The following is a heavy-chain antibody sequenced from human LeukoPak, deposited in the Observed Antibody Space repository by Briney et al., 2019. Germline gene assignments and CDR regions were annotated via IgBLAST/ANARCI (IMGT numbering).Heavy chain of an antibody. CDR1: GGSISSYY. CDR3: ARDRHMTTRLTLDYSYMDV. D-gene: IGHD4-17*01. V-gene: IGHV4-4*07. Sequence: PSETLSLTCTVSGGSISSYYWSWIRQPAGKGLEWIGRIYTSGSTNYNPSLKSRVTMSVDTSKNQFSLKLSSVTAADTAVYYCARDRHMTTRLTLDYSYMDVWGKGTTVTVSS. CDR2: IYTSGST. J-gene: IGHJ6*03.